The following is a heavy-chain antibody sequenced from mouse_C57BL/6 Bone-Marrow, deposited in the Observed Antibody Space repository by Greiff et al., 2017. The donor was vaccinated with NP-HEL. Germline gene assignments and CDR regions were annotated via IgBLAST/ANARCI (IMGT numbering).Heavy chain of an antibody. CDR2: IYPGSGST. Sequence: QVQLKQPGAELVKPGASVKMSCKASGYTFTSYWITWVKQRPGQGLEWIGDIYPGSGSTNYNEKFKSKATLTVDTSSSTAYMQLSSLTSEDSAVYYCARDDGYLPYFDYWGQGTTLTVSS. J-gene: IGHJ2*01. CDR1: GYTFTSYW. V-gene: IGHV1-55*01. D-gene: IGHD2-3*01. CDR3: ARDDGYLPYFDY.